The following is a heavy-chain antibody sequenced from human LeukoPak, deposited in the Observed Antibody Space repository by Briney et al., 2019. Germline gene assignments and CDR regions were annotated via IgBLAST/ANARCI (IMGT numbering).Heavy chain of an antibody. CDR3: ARAVIRASNGGSHYYYMDV. D-gene: IGHD5-18*01. CDR2: VYDSGST. V-gene: IGHV4-39*07. CDR1: GDSVSSPSYS. J-gene: IGHJ6*03. Sequence: SETLSLTCTVSGDSVSSPSYSWGWIRQPPGKGLEFIGSVYDSGSTYDNPSLKSRVTISVDTSKNQVSLNLSSVTAADTAMYYCARAVIRASNGGSHYYYMDVWGKGTTVIVSS.